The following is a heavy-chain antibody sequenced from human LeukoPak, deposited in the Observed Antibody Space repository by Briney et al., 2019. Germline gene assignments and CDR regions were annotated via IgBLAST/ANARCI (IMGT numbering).Heavy chain of an antibody. Sequence: GGSLRLSCAASGFTFSTYGMHWVRQAPGKGLEWVSAISDSGGSTYYADSVKGRFTISRDNSKNTLYLQMNSLRAEDTAVYYCAKDPPHYGDYGYLDYWGQGTLVTVSS. D-gene: IGHD4-17*01. CDR3: AKDPPHYGDYGYLDY. V-gene: IGHV3-23*01. CDR1: GFTFSTYG. J-gene: IGHJ4*02. CDR2: ISDSGGST.